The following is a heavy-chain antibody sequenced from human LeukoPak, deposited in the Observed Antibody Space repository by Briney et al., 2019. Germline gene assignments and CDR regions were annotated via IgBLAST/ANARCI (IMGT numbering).Heavy chain of an antibody. D-gene: IGHD3-10*01. CDR2: IRHDGTNE. Sequence: GGSLRLSCVASGFNFSRYYMSWVRQAPGKGLEWVADIRHDGTNEYNVDSVKGRFTISRDNAKNSLFLQMNSLRAEDTAVYYCARDGLGSYFSLDYWGQGTVVTVSS. J-gene: IGHJ4*02. V-gene: IGHV3-7*04. CDR3: ARDGLGSYFSLDY. CDR1: GFNFSRYY.